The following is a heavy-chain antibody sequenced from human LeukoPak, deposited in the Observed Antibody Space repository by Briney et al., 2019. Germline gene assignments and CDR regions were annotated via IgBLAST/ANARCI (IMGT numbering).Heavy chain of an antibody. CDR1: GFTFSSYG. D-gene: IGHD3-10*01. CDR3: ARDRGVSGNYYDY. Sequence: GGSLRLSCAASGFTFSSYGMHWVRQAPGKGLEWVAFIRYDGSNKYYADSVKGRFTISRDNSKSTLDLQMNSLRAEDTALYYCARDRGVSGNYYDYWGQGTLVTVSS. V-gene: IGHV3-30*02. CDR2: IRYDGSNK. J-gene: IGHJ4*02.